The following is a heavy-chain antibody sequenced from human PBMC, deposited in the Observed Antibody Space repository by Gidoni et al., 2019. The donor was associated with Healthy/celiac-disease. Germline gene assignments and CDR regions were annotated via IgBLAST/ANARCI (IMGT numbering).Heavy chain of an antibody. J-gene: IGHJ4*02. CDR3: ARDLTTGWANFDY. D-gene: IGHD6-19*01. CDR1: GFPFSSYW. Sequence: EVQPVESGGGLVQPGGFLRLSCAASGFPFSSYWMSWVRQAPGQGLEWVANINQDGSEKYYVDSVKGRFTISRDNAKNSLYLQVNSLGAEDTAVYYCARDLTTGWANFDYWGQGTLVTVSS. V-gene: IGHV3-7*03. CDR2: INQDGSEK.